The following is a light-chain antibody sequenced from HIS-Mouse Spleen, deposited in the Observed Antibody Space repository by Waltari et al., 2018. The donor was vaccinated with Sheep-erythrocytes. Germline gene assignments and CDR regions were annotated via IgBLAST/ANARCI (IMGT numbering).Light chain of an antibody. CDR1: KLGDKY. J-gene: IGLJ1*01. CDR3: CSYAGSYNHV. CDR2: QDS. Sequence: SYELTQPPSVSVSPGQTASITCSGDKLGDKYACWYQQKPGHSPVLVIYQDSKRPSGIPERFSGSNSGNTATLTISGTQAMDEADYYCCSYAGSYNHVFATGTKVTVL. V-gene: IGLV3-1*01.